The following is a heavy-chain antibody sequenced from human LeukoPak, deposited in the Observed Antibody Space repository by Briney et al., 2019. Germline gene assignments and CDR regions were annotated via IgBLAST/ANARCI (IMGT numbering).Heavy chain of an antibody. V-gene: IGHV4-39*01. CDR1: GGSISTNSCY. D-gene: IGHD6-13*01. CDR3: ARQAGYSRGAWFDP. CDR2: IHYSGST. J-gene: IGHJ5*02. Sequence: PSETLSLTCTVSGGSISTNSCYWGWIRQPPGKGLEWIGNIHYSGSTFYNPSLKSRVTISVDTSKNQFSLKLSSVTAADTAVFYCARQAGYSRGAWFDPWGQGILVTVSS.